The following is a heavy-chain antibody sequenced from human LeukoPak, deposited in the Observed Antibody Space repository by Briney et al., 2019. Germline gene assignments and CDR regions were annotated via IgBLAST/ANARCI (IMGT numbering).Heavy chain of an antibody. CDR3: ARESAGGPDY. Sequence: GASLRLSCAASGFTLSSHWMSWVRQAPGKGLEWVANIKQDGSEQYYVDSVRGRFTISRDNAKNSLYLQMNSLRAEDTAIYYCARESAGGPDYWGQGTLVTVSS. D-gene: IGHD6-19*01. V-gene: IGHV3-7*05. CDR1: GFTLSSHW. CDR2: IKQDGSEQ. J-gene: IGHJ4*02.